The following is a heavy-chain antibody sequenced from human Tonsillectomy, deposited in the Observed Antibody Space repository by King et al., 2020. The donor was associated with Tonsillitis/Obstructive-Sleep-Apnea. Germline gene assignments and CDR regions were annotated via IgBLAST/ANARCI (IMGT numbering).Heavy chain of an antibody. CDR1: GFTFSTFW. Sequence: VQLVESGGGLVQPGGSLRLSCAASGFTFSTFWMSWVRQAPGKGLEWVANIKEDGSEKYYVDSVKGRFTISRDNAKNSLYLQMNSLRAEDTAVYYCAEVLDYYDSSGYRAFDIWGQGTMVTVSS. V-gene: IGHV3-7*03. D-gene: IGHD3-22*01. J-gene: IGHJ3*02. CDR3: AEVLDYYDSSGYRAFDI. CDR2: IKEDGSEK.